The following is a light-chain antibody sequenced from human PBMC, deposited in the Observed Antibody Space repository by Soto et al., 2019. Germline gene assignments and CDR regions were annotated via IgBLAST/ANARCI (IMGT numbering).Light chain of an antibody. V-gene: IGKV3-15*01. CDR3: RQYNNWPPRT. J-gene: IGKJ1*01. Sequence: EIVMTQSPATLSVSPGERATLSCRASQSVSSNLAWYQQKPGQAPRLLIYGASTRATGIPARFSGSGSGTEFTLTISSLHSEDFAVYYCRQYNNWPPRTFGQGTKLEIK. CDR2: GAS. CDR1: QSVSSN.